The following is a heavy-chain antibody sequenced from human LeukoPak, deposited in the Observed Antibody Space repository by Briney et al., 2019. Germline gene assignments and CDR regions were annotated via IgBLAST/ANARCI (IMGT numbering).Heavy chain of an antibody. Sequence: GGSLRLSCAASGFTFSSYGMSWVRQAPGKGLEWVSAISGSGGSTYYADSVKGRFTISRDNSKNTLYLQMNSLRAEDTAVYYCAKDRAGIAAAGTGYWGQRTLVTVSS. D-gene: IGHD6-13*01. CDR3: AKDRAGIAAAGTGY. J-gene: IGHJ4*02. CDR1: GFTFSSYG. CDR2: ISGSGGST. V-gene: IGHV3-23*01.